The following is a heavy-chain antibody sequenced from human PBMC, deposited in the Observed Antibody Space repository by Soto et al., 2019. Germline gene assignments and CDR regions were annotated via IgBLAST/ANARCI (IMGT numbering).Heavy chain of an antibody. CDR1: GFTVSSNY. J-gene: IGHJ6*03. V-gene: IGHV3-53*04. CDR3: ARDLVVAAPTSRGDYYYYMDV. Sequence: EVQLVESGGGLVQPGGSMRLSCVASGFTVSSNYMSWVRQAPGKGLEWVSVIYSGGSTYYADSVKGRFTISRHNSKNTLYLQMNSLRAEDTAVYYCARDLVVAAPTSRGDYYYYMDVWGKGTTVTVSS. CDR2: IYSGGST. D-gene: IGHD2-15*01.